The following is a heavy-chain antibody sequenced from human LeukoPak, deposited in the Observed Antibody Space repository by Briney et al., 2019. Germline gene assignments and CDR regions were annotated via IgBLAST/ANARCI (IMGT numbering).Heavy chain of an antibody. V-gene: IGHV1-2*02. CDR3: ARDRDCGGDCYHDAFDI. CDR2: INPNSGGT. J-gene: IGHJ3*02. D-gene: IGHD2-21*01. Sequence: ASVKVSCKASGYTFIGYYMHWVRQAPGQGLEWMGWINPNSGGTNYAQKFQGRVTMTRDTSISTAYMELSRLRSDDTAVYYCARDRDCGGDCYHDAFDIWGQGTMVTVSS. CDR1: GYTFIGYY.